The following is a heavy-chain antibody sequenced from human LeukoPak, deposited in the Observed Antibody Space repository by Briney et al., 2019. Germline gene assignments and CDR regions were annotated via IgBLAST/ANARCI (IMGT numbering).Heavy chain of an antibody. Sequence: KPSETLSLTCAVYGGSFSGYYWSWIRQPPGKGLEWIGEISHSGSTNYNPSLKSRVTISVDTSKYQFSLKLSSVTAADTAVYYWVRDVREPFDYGGQGTLVTVSS. CDR3: VRDVREPFDY. V-gene: IGHV4-34*01. J-gene: IGHJ4*02. CDR1: GGSFSGYY. CDR2: ISHSGST. D-gene: IGHD1-14*01.